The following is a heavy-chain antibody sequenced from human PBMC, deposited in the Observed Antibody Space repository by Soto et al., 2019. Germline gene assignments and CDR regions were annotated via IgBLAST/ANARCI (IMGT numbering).Heavy chain of an antibody. V-gene: IGHV4-4*02. Sequence: SETLSLTCAVSGGSISSSNWWSWVRQPPGKGLEWIGEIYHSGSTNYNPSLKGRVTISVDKSKNQFSLKLSSVTAADTAVYYCARDYGSGSYLGYYYGMDVWGQGTTVTVSS. CDR1: GGSISSSNW. CDR3: ARDYGSGSYLGYYYGMDV. J-gene: IGHJ6*02. CDR2: IYHSGST. D-gene: IGHD3-10*01.